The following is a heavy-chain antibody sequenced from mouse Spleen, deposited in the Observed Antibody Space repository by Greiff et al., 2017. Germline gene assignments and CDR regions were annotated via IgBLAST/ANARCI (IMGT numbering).Heavy chain of an antibody. Sequence: EVMLVESGGGLVKLGGSLKLSCAASGFTFSSYAMSWVRQTPEKRLEWVATISSGGGNTYYPDSVKGRFTISRDNAKNTLYLQMSSLKSEDTAMYYCARHLYGNFFFDYWGQGTTLTVSS. CDR3: ARHLYGNFFFDY. CDR1: GFTFSSYA. D-gene: IGHD2-10*02. V-gene: IGHV5-9*01. J-gene: IGHJ2*01. CDR2: ISSGGGNT.